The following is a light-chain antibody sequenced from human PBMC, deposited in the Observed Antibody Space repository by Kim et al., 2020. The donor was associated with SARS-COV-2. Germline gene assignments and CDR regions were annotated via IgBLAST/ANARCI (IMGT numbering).Light chain of an antibody. CDR3: QVWDGPSDHAV. CDR2: YDT. CDR1: DIGTKF. V-gene: IGLV3-21*04. J-gene: IGLJ2*01. Sequence: AGATARISGEGDDIGTKFVHWYRQRPGQAPLLVTYYDTHRPAGIPARFSGSNSRNTATLTIREVEAGDEGDYFCQVWDGPSDHAVFGGGTQLTVL.